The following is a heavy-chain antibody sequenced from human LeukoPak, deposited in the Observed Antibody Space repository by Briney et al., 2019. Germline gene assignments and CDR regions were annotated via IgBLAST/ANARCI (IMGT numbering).Heavy chain of an antibody. V-gene: IGHV4-39*01. Sequence: PGGSLRLSCAASGFTFSSYWMSWVRQAPGEGLEWLGSVYYNGNTYYNESLKSRVSMSVDTSKNQLSLKLNSVTAADTALYYCARQDVVPGATMSLLRHWLDPWGQGTLVTVSS. CDR2: VYYNGNT. J-gene: IGHJ5*02. CDR1: GFTFSSYW. D-gene: IGHD1-26*01. CDR3: ARQDVVPGATMSLLRHWLDP.